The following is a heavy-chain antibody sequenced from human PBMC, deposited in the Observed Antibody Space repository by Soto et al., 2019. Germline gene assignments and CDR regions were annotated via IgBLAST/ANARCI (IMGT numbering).Heavy chain of an antibody. D-gene: IGHD3-9*01. V-gene: IGHV3-21*01. J-gene: IGHJ4*02. CDR1: GFTFSDYT. CDR3: ARPPFGYFDWQLPDY. Sequence: EVQLVESGGGLVKPGGSLRLSCAASGFTFSDYTMNWVRQAPGEGLEWVASISSASSYIYYADSVKGRFTISRDNAKNSLYLQMNSLRAEDTAVYYCARPPFGYFDWQLPDYWGQGTLVTVSS. CDR2: ISSASSYI.